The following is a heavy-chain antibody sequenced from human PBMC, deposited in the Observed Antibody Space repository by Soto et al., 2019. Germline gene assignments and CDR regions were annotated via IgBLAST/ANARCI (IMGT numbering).Heavy chain of an antibody. J-gene: IGHJ6*02. Sequence: DAQLLESGGGLVQPGGSLRLSCAASRFTFSMFAMSWVRQAPGKGLEWVSSIGGTGDDTYYADSVKGRFTISRDNSKNTLYLQMNSLRAEDTAVYYCARDGPADIVVVVAVFYYYYYGMDVWGQGTTVTVSS. CDR2: IGGTGDDT. D-gene: IGHD2-15*01. CDR1: RFTFSMFA. V-gene: IGHV3-23*01. CDR3: ARDGPADIVVVVAVFYYYYYGMDV.